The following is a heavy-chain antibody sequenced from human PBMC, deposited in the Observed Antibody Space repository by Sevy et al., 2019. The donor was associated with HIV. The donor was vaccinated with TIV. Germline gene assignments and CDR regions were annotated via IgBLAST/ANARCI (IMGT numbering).Heavy chain of an antibody. CDR3: ARLTTMPTSDDYGMDV. V-gene: IGHV1-2*02. Sequence: ASVKVSCMAARYTFTDYYVHWVRQGPGQGLEWMGWINPNNGGTKYAQRFQGRVTMTRDTSINTAYMELGSLTSDDTAVYYCARLTTMPTSDDYGMDVWGQGTTVTVSS. CDR1: RYTFTDYY. CDR2: INPNNGGT. J-gene: IGHJ6*02. D-gene: IGHD4-17*01.